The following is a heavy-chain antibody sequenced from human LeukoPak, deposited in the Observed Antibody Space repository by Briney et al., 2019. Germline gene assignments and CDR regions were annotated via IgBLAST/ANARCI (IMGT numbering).Heavy chain of an antibody. CDR1: RFTLSTYW. J-gene: IGHJ6*02. V-gene: IGHV3-7*01. D-gene: IGHD3-3*01. CDR3: ARVVLRFLNYYGMDV. Sequence: PGGSLRLSCAASRFTLSTYWISWVRQAPGKGLEWVAHIKQDGSQEYYVDSVKGRFTISRDSAKNFLYLQMNSLRAEDTAVYYCARVVLRFLNYYGMDVWGQGTTVTVSS. CDR2: IKQDGSQE.